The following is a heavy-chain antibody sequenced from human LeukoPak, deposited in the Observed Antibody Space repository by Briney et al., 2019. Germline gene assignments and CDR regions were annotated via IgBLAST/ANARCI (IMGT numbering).Heavy chain of an antibody. J-gene: IGHJ6*02. V-gene: IGHV3-30*02. CDR3: AKRYCKSATCRSDMDA. Sequence: GGSLRLSCAASGFSFSNYGMLWVRQAPGKGLEWVALIQSDGSKTYSADSVKGRFTISRDNPRNTLYLQMNRLRPEDTAVYYCAKRYCKSATCRSDMDAWGQGTTVTVSS. D-gene: IGHD2-15*01. CDR1: GFSFSNYG. CDR2: IQSDGSKT.